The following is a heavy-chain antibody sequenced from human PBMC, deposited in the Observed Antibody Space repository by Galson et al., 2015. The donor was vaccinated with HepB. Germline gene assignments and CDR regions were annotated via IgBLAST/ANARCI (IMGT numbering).Heavy chain of an antibody. CDR2: ISNDGTQK. CDR1: GFTFSNYA. CDR3: AREITAHFELDY. Sequence: SLRLSCAASGFTFSNYAIHWVRQAPGKELDWVAVISNDGTQKYYADSVKGRFTISRDNSKNTLYLQMNSLRAEDTAVYYCAREITAHFELDYWGQGALVTVSS. J-gene: IGHJ4*02. D-gene: IGHD3-9*01. V-gene: IGHV3-30*04.